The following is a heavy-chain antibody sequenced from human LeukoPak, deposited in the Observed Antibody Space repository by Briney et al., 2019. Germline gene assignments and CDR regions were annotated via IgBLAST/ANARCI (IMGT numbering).Heavy chain of an antibody. CDR1: GYTFTSYG. CDR2: INPNSGGT. Sequence: ASVKVSCKASGYTFTSYGISWVRQAPGQGLEWMGWINPNSGGTNYAQKFQGRVTMTRDTSISTAYMELSRLRSDDTAVYYCARDLRYFDWLFDYWGQGTLVTVSS. J-gene: IGHJ4*02. V-gene: IGHV1-2*02. D-gene: IGHD3-9*01. CDR3: ARDLRYFDWLFDY.